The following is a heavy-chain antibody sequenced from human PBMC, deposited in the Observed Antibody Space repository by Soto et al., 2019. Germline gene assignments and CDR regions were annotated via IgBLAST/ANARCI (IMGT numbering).Heavy chain of an antibody. CDR3: ASLNYDYGRKYFAA. CDR1: GDSISSSLYY. Sequence: ETLSLTSNVSGDSISSSLYYWAWIRQPPEKWLEWIGAIYYIGTTYYNPSLKTRVSLFLHTSENQFSLRLTSVTAADTAVYFCASLNYDYGRKYFAACDHGTLVTVSS. CDR2: IYYIGTT. J-gene: IGHJ4*01. V-gene: IGHV4-39*01. D-gene: IGHD4-17*01.